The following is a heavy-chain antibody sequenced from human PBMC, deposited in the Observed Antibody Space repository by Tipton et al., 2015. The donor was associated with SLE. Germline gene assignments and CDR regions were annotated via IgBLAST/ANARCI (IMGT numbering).Heavy chain of an antibody. D-gene: IGHD6-13*01. CDR3: AKGSSSWYIYYFDY. J-gene: IGHJ4*02. V-gene: IGHV3-48*03. CDR2: ISSSGSTI. Sequence: SLRLSCAASGFTFDDYAMHWVRQAPGKGLEWVSYISSSGSTIYYADSVKGRFTISRDNAKNSLYLQMNSLRAEDTAVYYCAKGSSSWYIYYFDYWGQGTLVTVSS. CDR1: GFTFDDYA.